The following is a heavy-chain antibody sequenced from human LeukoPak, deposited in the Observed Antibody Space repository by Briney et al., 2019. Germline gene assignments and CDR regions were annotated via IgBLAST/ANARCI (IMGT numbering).Heavy chain of an antibody. V-gene: IGHV3-21*01. D-gene: IGHD1-26*01. Sequence: GSLRLSCAASGFTFSSYSMNWVRQAPGKGLEWVSSISSSSSYIYYADSVKGRFTISRDNAKNTVYLQMNSLRAEDTAVYYCANLIVGATSGIDYWGQGTLVTVSS. CDR3: ANLIVGATSGIDY. CDR1: GFTFSSYS. CDR2: ISSSSSYI. J-gene: IGHJ4*02.